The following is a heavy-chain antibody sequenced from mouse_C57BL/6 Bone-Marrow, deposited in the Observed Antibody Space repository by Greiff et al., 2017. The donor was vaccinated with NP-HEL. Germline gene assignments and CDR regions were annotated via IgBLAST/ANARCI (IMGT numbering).Heavy chain of an antibody. CDR3: ASRRWLLLAY. Sequence: VHLVESGPGLVAPSQSLSITCTVSGFSLTSYGVDWVRQSPGKGLEWLGVIWGVGSTNYNSALKSRLSISKDNSKSQVFLKMNSLQTDDTAMYYCASRRWLLLAYWGQGTLVTVSA. V-gene: IGHV2-6*01. CDR1: GFSLTSYG. CDR2: IWGVGST. J-gene: IGHJ3*01. D-gene: IGHD2-3*01.